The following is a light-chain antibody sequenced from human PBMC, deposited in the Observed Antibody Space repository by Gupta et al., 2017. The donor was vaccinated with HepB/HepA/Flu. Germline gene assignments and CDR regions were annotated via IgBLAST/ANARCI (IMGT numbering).Light chain of an antibody. Sequence: QSALTQPASVSGSPGPSITISCSGTSSDVGAYDHVSWYQHHPGKAPKLMIYGVNKRPAGVAVRFSGSKSGNTASLTISGLQAEDEADYFCNSDTTRSTVGFGGGTNLTVL. V-gene: IGLV2-14*03. CDR3: NSDTTRSTVG. J-gene: IGLJ2*01. CDR1: SSDVGAYDH. CDR2: GVN.